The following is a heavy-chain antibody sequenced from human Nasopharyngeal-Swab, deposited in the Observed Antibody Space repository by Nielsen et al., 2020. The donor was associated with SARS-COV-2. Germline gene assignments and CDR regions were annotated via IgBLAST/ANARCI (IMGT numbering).Heavy chain of an antibody. D-gene: IGHD2-8*01. Sequence: GESLKISCTASGFTFSDYFMSLIRQAPGKGLEWVTYISRGGSSIYYADSVKGRFTISRDNAKNSLYLQMNSLRAEDTAVYYCARDGQSRTNWFDPWGQGTVVTVSS. CDR2: ISRGGSSI. CDR3: ARDGQSRTNWFDP. J-gene: IGHJ5*02. V-gene: IGHV3-11*04. CDR1: GFTFSDYF.